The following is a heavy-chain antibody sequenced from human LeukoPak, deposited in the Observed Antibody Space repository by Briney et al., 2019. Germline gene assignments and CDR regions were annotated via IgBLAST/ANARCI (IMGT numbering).Heavy chain of an antibody. J-gene: IGHJ4*02. D-gene: IGHD4/OR15-4a*01. CDR1: GFTFSSYG. CDR3: ARARNDYGTSSFSALDY. Sequence: TGGSLRLSCAASGFTFSSYGMHWVRQAPGKGLEWLAVIWYDGSNIYYADPVKGRFAISRDNSKNTLYLQINSLRAEDTAVYYCARARNDYGTSSFSALDYWGQGTLVTVSS. CDR2: IWYDGSNI. V-gene: IGHV3-33*01.